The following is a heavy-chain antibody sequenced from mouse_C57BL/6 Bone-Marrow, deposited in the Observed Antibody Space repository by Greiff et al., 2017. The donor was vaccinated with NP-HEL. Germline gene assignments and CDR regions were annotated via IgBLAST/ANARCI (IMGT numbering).Heavy chain of an antibody. V-gene: IGHV8-8*01. Sequence: VKLVESGPGILQPSQTLSLTCSFSGFSLSTFGMGVGWIRQPSGKGLEWLAHIWWDDDKYYNPALKSRLTISKDTSKNQVFLKIANVDTADTATYYCARIAPYYYGPWFAYWGQGTLVTVSA. CDR3: ARIAPYYYGPWFAY. CDR2: IWWDDDK. D-gene: IGHD1-1*01. CDR1: GFSLSTFGMG. J-gene: IGHJ3*01.